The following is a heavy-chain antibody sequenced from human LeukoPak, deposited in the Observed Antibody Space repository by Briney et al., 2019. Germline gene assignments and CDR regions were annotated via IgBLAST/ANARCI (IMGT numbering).Heavy chain of an antibody. Sequence: GGSLRLSCVASGFTFTSFYMSWVRQAPGKGLEWVANINLDGSEQYYFDSVKGRFTISRDNAKNSLYLQMNSLWAEDTAVYYCAREVAVGIGAYNFWGQGTLVTVSS. V-gene: IGHV3-7*01. J-gene: IGHJ4*02. CDR2: INLDGSEQ. CDR1: GFTFTSFY. CDR3: AREVAVGIGAYNF. D-gene: IGHD6-13*01.